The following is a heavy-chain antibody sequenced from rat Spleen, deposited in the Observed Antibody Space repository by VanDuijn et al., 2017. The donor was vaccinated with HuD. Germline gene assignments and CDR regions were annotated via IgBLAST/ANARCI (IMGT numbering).Heavy chain of an antibody. D-gene: IGHD1-3*01. Sequence: EVQLVESDGGLVHPGRSLKLSCAASGFTFSDYNMAWVRQAPKKGLEWVATMSYDGSSTYYRVSVKGRFTISRDNAKNTLYLQMDSLKSEDTATYYCARLAVATDYWGQGVMVTVSS. CDR3: ARLAVATDY. V-gene: IGHV5-7*01. CDR2: MSYDGSST. CDR1: GFTFSDYN. J-gene: IGHJ2*01.